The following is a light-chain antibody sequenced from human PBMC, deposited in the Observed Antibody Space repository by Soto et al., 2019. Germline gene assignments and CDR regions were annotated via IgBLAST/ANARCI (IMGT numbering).Light chain of an antibody. CDR3: QQYGNSPPHT. CDR2: GAS. CDR1: QSVSTSY. V-gene: IGKV3-20*01. Sequence: EIVLTQSPGTLSLSPGERATLSCRASQSVSTSYLAWYQQKPGQAPRLLIYGASSRATGIPDRFSGSGSGTDFTLIISRLEPEDFAVYYCQQYGNSPPHTFGQGTKLEIK. J-gene: IGKJ2*01.